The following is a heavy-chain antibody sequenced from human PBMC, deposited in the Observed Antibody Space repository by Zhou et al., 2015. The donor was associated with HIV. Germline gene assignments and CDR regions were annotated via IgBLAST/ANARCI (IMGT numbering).Heavy chain of an antibody. D-gene: IGHD6-13*01. J-gene: IGHJ4*02. CDR2: ISSSSSYI. V-gene: IGHV3-21*04. CDR3: AKYVAAAGFGD. CDR1: GFTFSSYS. Sequence: EVQLLESGGSLGTAWGGSLRLSCAASGFTFSSYSMNWVRQAPGKGLEWVSSISSSSSYIYYADSVKGRFTISRDNAKNSLYLQMNSLRAEDTALYYCAKYVAAAGFGDWGQGTLVTVSS.